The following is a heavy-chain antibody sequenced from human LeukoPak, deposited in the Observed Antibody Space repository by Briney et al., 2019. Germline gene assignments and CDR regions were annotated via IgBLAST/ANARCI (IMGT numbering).Heavy chain of an antibody. CDR3: AGEYSGYDSFWGAFDI. CDR2: LSAYNGNT. D-gene: IGHD5-12*01. V-gene: IGHV1-18*01. J-gene: IGHJ3*02. CDR1: GYTFTSFG. Sequence: PRASVKVFCRASGYTFTSFGISWVRHAPGQGLVCMGWLSAYNGNTNYAQKLQRRVTMTTDTSTSTAYMELRSLRSDDTAVYYCAGEYSGYDSFWGAFDIWGQGTMVTVSS.